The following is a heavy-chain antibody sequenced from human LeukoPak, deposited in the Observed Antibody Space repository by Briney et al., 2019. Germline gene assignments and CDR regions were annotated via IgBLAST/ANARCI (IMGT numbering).Heavy chain of an antibody. CDR3: SRGVDSAIDW. D-gene: IGHD3-9*01. J-gene: IGHJ4*02. V-gene: IGHV3-7*01. Sequence: GGSLRLSRAASGFTFSSYWMNWVRQAPGKGVEWVANINGEGRDKYYVGSVRGRFTISRDNADNALYLQMNSLRGDETAVYYCSRGVDSAIDWWGQGTLVTVSS. CDR1: GFTFSSYW. CDR2: INGEGRDK.